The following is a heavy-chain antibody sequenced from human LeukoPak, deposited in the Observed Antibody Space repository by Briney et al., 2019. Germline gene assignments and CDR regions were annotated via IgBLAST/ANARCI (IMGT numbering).Heavy chain of an antibody. V-gene: IGHV4-39*01. Sequence: SETLSLTCTVSGGSISSSSYYWGWIRQPPGKGLEWIGSVYYSGSTYYNPSLKSRVTISVDTSKNQFSLKLSTVTAADTAVYYCQGNIPAFDIWGQGTMVTVSS. CDR1: GGSISSSSYY. CDR2: VYYSGST. CDR3: QGNIPAFDI. D-gene: IGHD2/OR15-2a*01. J-gene: IGHJ3*02.